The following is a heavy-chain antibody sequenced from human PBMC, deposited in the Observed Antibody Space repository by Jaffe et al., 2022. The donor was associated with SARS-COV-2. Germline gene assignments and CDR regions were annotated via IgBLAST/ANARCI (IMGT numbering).Heavy chain of an antibody. CDR3: ARSLRGHSYGYAFDV. CDR2: IDYDDDK. J-gene: IGHJ3*01. D-gene: IGHD5-18*01. V-gene: IGHV2-70*01. CDR1: GISLSTSRMC. Sequence: QVTLRESGPALVKPTQTLTLTCTFSGISLSTSRMCVNWIRQPPGKALEWLAVIDYDDDKYYSTSLKTRLSISKDTSKNQVVLTMTNMDPADTATYFCARSLRGHSYGYAFDVWGQGTMVTVSS.